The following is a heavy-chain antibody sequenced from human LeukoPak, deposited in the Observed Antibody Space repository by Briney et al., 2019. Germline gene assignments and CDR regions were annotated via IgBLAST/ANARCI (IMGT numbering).Heavy chain of an antibody. Sequence: GGSLRLSCAASGFTFSSYAMSWVRQAPGKGLEWVSAISGSGGSTYYADSVKGRSTISRDNSKNTLYLQMNSLRAEDTAVYYCAKEGYYDSSGYYHYWGQGTLVTVSS. CDR1: GFTFSSYA. V-gene: IGHV3-23*01. D-gene: IGHD3-22*01. CDR3: AKEGYYDSSGYYHY. J-gene: IGHJ4*02. CDR2: ISGSGGST.